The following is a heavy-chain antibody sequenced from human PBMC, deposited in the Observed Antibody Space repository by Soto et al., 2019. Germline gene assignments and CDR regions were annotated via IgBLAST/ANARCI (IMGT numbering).Heavy chain of an antibody. V-gene: IGHV2-5*01. CDR1: GFSLSTSGVG. Sequence: ASGPTLVNPTQTLTLTCTFSGFSLSTSGVGVGCVRQPPGKALEWLAVIHWNDDNHYTSSLKTRLTVTKGITKNQVVFAMTNMDPVDTGTYYCIHRRVNGGMDHWGPGILVTVSS. CDR2: IHWNDDN. CDR3: IHRRVNGGMDH. J-gene: IGHJ4*02.